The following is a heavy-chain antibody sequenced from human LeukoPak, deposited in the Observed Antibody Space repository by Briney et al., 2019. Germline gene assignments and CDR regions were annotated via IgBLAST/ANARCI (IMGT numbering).Heavy chain of an antibody. CDR2: IYHNGNT. CDR3: ARDWGFGDSEDWFDP. J-gene: IGHJ5*02. V-gene: IGHV4-31*03. D-gene: IGHD3-10*01. Sequence: SQTLSLTCTVSGGSISSGGYYWSWIRQVPGKGLEWTGYIYHNGNTYYNPSLKGRLTISVDTSKNQFSLKLSSVTAADTAVYYCARDWGFGDSEDWFDPWGQGTLVTVSS. CDR1: GGSISSGGYY.